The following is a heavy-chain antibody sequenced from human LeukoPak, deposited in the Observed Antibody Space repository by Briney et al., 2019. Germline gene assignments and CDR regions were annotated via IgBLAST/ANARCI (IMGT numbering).Heavy chain of an antibody. D-gene: IGHD2-15*01. CDR3: ARPKPAVAATPDY. J-gene: IGHJ4*02. CDR2: INPNSGGT. Sequence: ASVKVTCKASGYTFTGYHMPWVRQAPGQGLEWMGWINPNSGGTNYAQKCQGRVTMTRDTPISTAYMERSRLRSDTTALYYCARPKPAVAATPDYWGQGALVTLS. CDR1: GYTFTGYH. V-gene: IGHV1-2*02.